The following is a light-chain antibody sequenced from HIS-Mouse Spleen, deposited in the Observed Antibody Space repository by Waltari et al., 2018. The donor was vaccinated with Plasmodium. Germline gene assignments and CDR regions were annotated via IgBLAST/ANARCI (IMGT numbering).Light chain of an antibody. V-gene: IGKV1-12*01. Sequence: EIQMTQSPSSVSASVGDRVTIPCRASQGISSWLDWYQQKPGKAPKLLIYAASSLQSGVPSRFSGSGSGTDFTLTISSLQPEDFATYYCQQANSFPLTFGGGTKVEIK. CDR1: QGISSW. CDR2: AAS. CDR3: QQANSFPLT. J-gene: IGKJ4*01.